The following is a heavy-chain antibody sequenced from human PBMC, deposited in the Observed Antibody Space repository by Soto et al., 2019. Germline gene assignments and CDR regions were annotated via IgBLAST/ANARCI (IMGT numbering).Heavy chain of an antibody. V-gene: IGHV4-59*08. J-gene: IGHJ4*02. CDR3: ASKPQNWNIWMVY. D-gene: IGHD1-1*01. CDR1: GGSISSYY. CDR2: IHYSGST. Sequence: SETLSLTCTVSGGSISSYYWSWIRQPPGKGLEWIGYIHYSGSTTYNPSLKSRVTISGDTSKNLFSLKLSSVTGADTAVYYCASKPQNWNIWMVYWGPGILVTVSS.